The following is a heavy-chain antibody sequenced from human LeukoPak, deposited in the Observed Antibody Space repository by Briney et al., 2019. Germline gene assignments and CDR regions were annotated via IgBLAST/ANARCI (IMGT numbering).Heavy chain of an antibody. Sequence: PSETLSLTCTVSGGSISSSGYYWSWIRQPPGKGLEWIGYIYYSGSTYYNPSLKSRVTISVDTSKNQFSLKLSSVTAADTAVYYCARNGGNSDFDYWGQGTLVTVSS. J-gene: IGHJ4*02. CDR3: ARNGGNSDFDY. V-gene: IGHV4-30-4*01. CDR1: GGSISSSGYY. D-gene: IGHD4-23*01. CDR2: IYYSGST.